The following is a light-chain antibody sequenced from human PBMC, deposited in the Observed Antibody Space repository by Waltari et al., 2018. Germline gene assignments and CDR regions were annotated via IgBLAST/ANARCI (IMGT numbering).Light chain of an antibody. CDR1: CSNVGSYEL. CDR2: EVL. Sequence: QSALTQPASVSGSLGQSISISCSGTCSNVGSYELVSWYPQRPGEAPKLLIYEVLKRPSGISNRFSGSKSGNAASLTISALQPEDEGTYYCCSYASSSPRLIFGGGTELSVL. CDR3: CSYASSSPRLI. V-gene: IGLV2-23*02. J-gene: IGLJ2*01.